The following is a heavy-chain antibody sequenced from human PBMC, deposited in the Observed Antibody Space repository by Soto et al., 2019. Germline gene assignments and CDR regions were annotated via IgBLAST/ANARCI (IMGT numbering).Heavy chain of an antibody. CDR3: ARQAVVVPAATPGRYYYYMDV. Sequence: GESQKISYNGSGYSFTSYWIGWVRQMPGKGLEWMGIIYPGDSDTRYSPSFQGQVTISADKSISTAYLQWSSLKASDTAMYYCARQAVVVPAATPGRYYYYMDVWGKGTTVTVSS. D-gene: IGHD2-2*01. J-gene: IGHJ6*03. CDR1: GYSFTSYW. V-gene: IGHV5-51*01. CDR2: IYPGDSDT.